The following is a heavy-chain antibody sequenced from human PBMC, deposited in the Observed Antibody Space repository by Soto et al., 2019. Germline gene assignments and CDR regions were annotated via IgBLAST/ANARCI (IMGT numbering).Heavy chain of an antibody. CDR2: INHSGST. V-gene: IGHV4-34*01. Sequence: QVQLQQWGAGLLKPSETLSLTCAVYGGSFSGYYWSWIRQPPGKGLEWIGEINHSGSTNYNQSLKSRVTISVDTSKNQFSLKLSSVTAADTAVYYCASGVYPRKAPFGYWGQGTLVTVSS. CDR3: ASGVYPRKAPFGY. J-gene: IGHJ4*02. CDR1: GGSFSGYY.